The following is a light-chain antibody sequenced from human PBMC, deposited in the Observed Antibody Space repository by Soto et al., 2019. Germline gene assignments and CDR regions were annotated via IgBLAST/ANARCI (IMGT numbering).Light chain of an antibody. V-gene: IGKV3-11*01. Sequence: ESVLTQSPYTLSLSPGLRSTLPCRASQTVSTFLAWYQQKPGQAPRIIVYDASKRAPGIPARFIGSGSGTDFTLTVSSLEPEDFALYYCQQRSGWPTFGQGTKVDIK. CDR1: QTVSTF. J-gene: IGKJ1*01. CDR2: DAS. CDR3: QQRSGWPT.